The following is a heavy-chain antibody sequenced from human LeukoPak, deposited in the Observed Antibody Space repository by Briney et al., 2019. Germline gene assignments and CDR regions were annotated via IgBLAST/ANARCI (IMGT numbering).Heavy chain of an antibody. V-gene: IGHV4-59*11. D-gene: IGHD3-3*01. J-gene: IGHJ6*03. CDR2: IYYSGST. CDR1: GGSISSHY. Sequence: SETLSLTCTVSGGSISSHYWSWIRQPPGKGLEWIGYIYYSGSTNYNPSLKSRVTISVDTSKNQFSLKLSSVTAADTAVYYCARDLSITIFGVARRNSHYMDVWGKGTTVTVSS. CDR3: ARDLSITIFGVARRNSHYMDV.